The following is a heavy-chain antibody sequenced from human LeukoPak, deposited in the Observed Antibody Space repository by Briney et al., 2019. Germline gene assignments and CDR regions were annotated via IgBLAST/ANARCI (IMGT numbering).Heavy chain of an antibody. J-gene: IGHJ4*02. CDR2: IKQDGGEK. D-gene: IGHD6-19*01. V-gene: IGHV3-7*01. Sequence: PGGSLRLSCAASGFTFSSYSMNWVRQAPGKGLEWVANIKQDGGEKYYVDSVKGRFTISRDNAKNSLYLQMNTLRAEDTAVYYCARDAGYNSGWYYSYWGQGTLVTVSS. CDR1: GFTFSSYS. CDR3: ARDAGYNSGWYYSY.